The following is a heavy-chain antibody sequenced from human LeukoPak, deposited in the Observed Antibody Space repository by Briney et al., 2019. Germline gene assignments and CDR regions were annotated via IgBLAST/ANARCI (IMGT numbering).Heavy chain of an antibody. CDR2: ISAYNGNT. J-gene: IGHJ4*02. Sequence: VASVKVSCKASGYTFTSYGISWVRQAPGQGLEWMGWISAYNGNTNYAQKLQGRVTMTTDTSTSTAYMELRSLRSDDTAVYYCARSHADSVLRYSDNSVDYWGQGTLVTVSS. CDR1: GYTFTSYG. V-gene: IGHV1-18*01. D-gene: IGHD3-9*01. CDR3: ARSHADSVLRYSDNSVDY.